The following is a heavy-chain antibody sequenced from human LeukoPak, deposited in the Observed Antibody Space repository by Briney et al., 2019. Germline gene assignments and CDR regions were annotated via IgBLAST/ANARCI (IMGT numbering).Heavy chain of an antibody. CDR1: GGTFSSYA. CDR2: IIPIFGTA. D-gene: IGHD3-3*01. Sequence: SVKVSCKASGGTFSSYAISWVRQAPGQGLEWMGGIIPIFGTANYAQKFQGRVTITTDESTSTAYMELSSLRSEDTAVYYCARADRSGAAYYDSWSGYPLDYWGQGTLVTVSS. CDR3: ARADRSGAAYYDSWSGYPLDY. V-gene: IGHV1-69*05. J-gene: IGHJ4*02.